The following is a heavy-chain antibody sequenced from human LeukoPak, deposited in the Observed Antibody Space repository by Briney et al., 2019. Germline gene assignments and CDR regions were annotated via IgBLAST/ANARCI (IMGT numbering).Heavy chain of an antibody. Sequence: KSSETLSLTCTVSGGSISSYYWSWIRQPPGKGLEWIGYIYYSGSTNYNPSLKSRVTISVDTSKNQFSLKLSSVTAADTAVYYCARSPPGGRYFDWSSAHFDYWGQGTLVTVSS. CDR1: GGSISSYY. V-gene: IGHV4-59*01. CDR3: ARSPPGGRYFDWSSAHFDY. D-gene: IGHD3-9*01. CDR2: IYYSGST. J-gene: IGHJ4*02.